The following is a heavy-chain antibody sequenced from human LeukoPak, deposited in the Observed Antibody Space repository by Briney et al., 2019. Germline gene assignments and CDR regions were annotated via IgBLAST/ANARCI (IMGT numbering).Heavy chain of an antibody. D-gene: IGHD2-21*02. CDR2: ISGSGGST. CDR3: AKDGIIVVVTDAFDI. J-gene: IGHJ3*02. Sequence: GGSLRLSCAASGFTFSSYAMSWVRQAPGKGLEGVSAISGSGGSTYYAVSVKGRFTISRDNSKNTLYLQMNSLRAEDTAVYYCAKDGIIVVVTDAFDIWGQGTMVTVSS. CDR1: GFTFSSYA. V-gene: IGHV3-23*01.